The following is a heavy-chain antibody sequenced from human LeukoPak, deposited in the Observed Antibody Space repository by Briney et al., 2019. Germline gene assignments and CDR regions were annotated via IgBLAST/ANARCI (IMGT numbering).Heavy chain of an antibody. CDR2: IYYSGSS. V-gene: IGHV4-30-4*01. J-gene: IGHJ4*02. CDR3: ARFVKGINGDYTRFDY. D-gene: IGHD4-17*01. Sequence: SQTLSLTCTVSGGSIRSGDYYWSWIRQPPGKGLEWIGYIYYSGSSYYNSSLKSRVTISVDTSKNQFSLSLSSVTAADTAVYYCARFVKGINGDYTRFDYRGQGTLVTVSS. CDR1: GGSIRSGDYY.